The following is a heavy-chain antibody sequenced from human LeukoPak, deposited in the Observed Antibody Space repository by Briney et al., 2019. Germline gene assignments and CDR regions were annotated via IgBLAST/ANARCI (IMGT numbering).Heavy chain of an antibody. J-gene: IGHJ4*02. D-gene: IGHD1-26*01. CDR3: AREERAVGAVRGFDY. Sequence: GASVKVSCKASGGTFSSYAISWVRQAPGQGLGWMGGIIPIFGTANYAQKFQGRVTITADESTSTAYMELSSLRSEDTAVYYCAREERAVGAVRGFDYWGQGTLVTVSS. V-gene: IGHV1-69*13. CDR2: IIPIFGTA. CDR1: GGTFSSYA.